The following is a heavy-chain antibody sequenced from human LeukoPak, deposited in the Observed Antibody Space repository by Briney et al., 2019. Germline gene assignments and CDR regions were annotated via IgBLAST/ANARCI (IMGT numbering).Heavy chain of an antibody. D-gene: IGHD5-18*01. V-gene: IGHV6-1*01. CDR2: TYYRSKWYN. CDR1: GDSVSSNSAA. J-gene: IGHJ5*02. CDR3: ARDSTAMVTVPSGWFDP. Sequence: SQTLSLTCAISGDSVSSNSAAWNWIRQSPSRGLEWLGRTYYRSKWYNDYAVSVKSRITINPDTSKNQFSLQLNSVTPEDTAVYYCARDSTAMVTVPSGWFDPWGQGTLVTVSS.